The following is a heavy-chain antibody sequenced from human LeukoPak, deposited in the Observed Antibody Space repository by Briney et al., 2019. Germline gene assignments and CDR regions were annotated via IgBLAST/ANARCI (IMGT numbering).Heavy chain of an antibody. Sequence: GGSLRLSCAASGFTVSSSYMSWVRQAPGKGLEWVSVIYSGGDTYYADYVRGRFTISGDNSKNTLYLQMSSLRADDTAVYYCARGPPFDYRGQGTLVTVSS. J-gene: IGHJ4*02. CDR2: IYSGGDT. CDR1: GFTVSSSY. CDR3: ARGPPFDY. V-gene: IGHV3-66*01.